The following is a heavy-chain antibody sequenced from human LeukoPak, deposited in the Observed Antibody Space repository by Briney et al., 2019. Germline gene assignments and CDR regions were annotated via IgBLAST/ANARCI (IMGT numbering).Heavy chain of an antibody. CDR1: GFIFSSYS. Sequence: GGSLRLSCAASGFIFSSYSMTWVRQAPGKGLEWVSYISSSSSTIYYADSVKGRFTISRDNAKNSLYLQMNSLRAEDTAMYYCARGATYYDFWSGLKVSDYWGQGALVTVSS. J-gene: IGHJ4*02. V-gene: IGHV3-48*04. CDR3: ARGATYYDFWSGLKVSDY. CDR2: ISSSSSTI. D-gene: IGHD3-3*01.